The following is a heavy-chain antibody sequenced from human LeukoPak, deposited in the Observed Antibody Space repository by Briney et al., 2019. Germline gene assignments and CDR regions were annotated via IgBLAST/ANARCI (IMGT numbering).Heavy chain of an antibody. V-gene: IGHV3-66*01. CDR1: GFTFSSYA. CDR3: ARAHSSGWYGDYFDY. Sequence: GGSLRLSCAASGFTFSSYAMSWVRQAPGKGLEWVSVIYSGGSTYYADSVKGRFTISRDNSKNTLYLQMNSLRAEDTAVYYCARAHSSGWYGDYFDYWGQGTLVTVSS. CDR2: IYSGGST. J-gene: IGHJ4*02. D-gene: IGHD6-19*01.